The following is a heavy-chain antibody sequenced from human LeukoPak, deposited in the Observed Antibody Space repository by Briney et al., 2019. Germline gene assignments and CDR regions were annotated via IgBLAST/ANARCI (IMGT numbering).Heavy chain of an antibody. V-gene: IGHV3-33*01. CDR3: ARDRFQSEHYGGLDY. D-gene: IGHD4-17*01. Sequence: GGSLRLSCAASGFTFSNYGMHWVRQAPGKGLEWVAVIWFDGSNKYYADSVKGRFTISKDNSKNTLYLQMNSLRAEDTAVYYCARDRFQSEHYGGLDYWGQGTLVTVSS. CDR2: IWFDGSNK. CDR1: GFTFSNYG. J-gene: IGHJ4*02.